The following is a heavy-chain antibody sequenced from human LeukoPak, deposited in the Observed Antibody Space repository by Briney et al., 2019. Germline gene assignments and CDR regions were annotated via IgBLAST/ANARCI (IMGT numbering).Heavy chain of an antibody. V-gene: IGHV3-11*01. D-gene: IGHD3-3*01. CDR3: ARIGLSALEDAFDI. CDR1: GFTFSDYY. CDR2: ISSSGSTI. Sequence: GGSLRLSCAASGFTFSDYYMSWIRQAPGKGLEWVSYISSSGSTIYYADSVKGRFTISRDNAKNSLYLQMNSLRAEDTAMYYCARIGLSALEDAFDIWGQGTMVTVSS. J-gene: IGHJ3*02.